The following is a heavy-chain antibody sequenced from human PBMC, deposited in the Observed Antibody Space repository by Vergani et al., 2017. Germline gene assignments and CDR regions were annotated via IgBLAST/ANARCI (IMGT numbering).Heavy chain of an antibody. V-gene: IGHV3-23*01. Sequence: EVQLLESGGGLVQPGGSLRLSCAASGFTFSSYAMSWVRQAPGKGLEWVSAISGSGGSTYYADSVKGRFTISRDNSKNTLYLQMNSLRAEDTAVYYCAKDHHGVTIFGVVIPVNWFDPWGQGTLVTVSS. J-gene: IGHJ5*02. CDR1: GFTFSSYA. CDR3: AKDHHGVTIFGVVIPVNWFDP. D-gene: IGHD3-3*01. CDR2: ISGSGGST.